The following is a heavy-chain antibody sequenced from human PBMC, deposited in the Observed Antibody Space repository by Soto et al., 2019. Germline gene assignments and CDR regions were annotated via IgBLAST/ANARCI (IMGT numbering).Heavy chain of an antibody. V-gene: IGHV3-30*18. D-gene: IGHD3-3*01. CDR3: AKEETYYDFWGGHGMDV. CDR2: ISYDGSNK. J-gene: IGHJ6*02. CDR1: GFTFSSYG. Sequence: QVQLVESGGGVVQPGRSLRLSCAASGFTFSSYGMHWVRQAPGKGLEWVAVISYDGSNKYYADSVKGRFTISRDNSKNTLYLQMNSLRAEDTAVYYCAKEETYYDFWGGHGMDVWGQGTTVTVSS.